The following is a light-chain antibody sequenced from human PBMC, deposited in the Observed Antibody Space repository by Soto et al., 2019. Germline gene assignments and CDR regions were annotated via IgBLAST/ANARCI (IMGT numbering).Light chain of an antibody. V-gene: IGKV1-5*03. CDR1: QTISSW. Sequence: DIQMTQAPSTLSVSVGDRVTIACRASQTISSWLAWYQQKPGKAAKLLIYKASTLKSGVPSRFSGSGSGTEFTLTISSLQPDDFATYYCQHYNSYSEAVGPGTKVDIK. CDR2: KAS. CDR3: QHYNSYSEA. J-gene: IGKJ1*01.